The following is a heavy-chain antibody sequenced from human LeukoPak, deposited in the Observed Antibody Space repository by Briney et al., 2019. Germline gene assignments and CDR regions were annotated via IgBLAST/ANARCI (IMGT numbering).Heavy chain of an antibody. CDR1: GYSISSGYY. V-gene: IGHV4-38-2*02. J-gene: IGHJ3*02. CDR2: IYHSGST. CDR3: AKSNGYGLVEI. D-gene: IGHD3-10*01. Sequence: PSETLSLTCTVSGYSISSGYYWGWIRQPPGKGLEWIGSIYHSGSTYYNPSLKSRVTISVDTSKNQFSLKLNSVTAADTAVYYCAKSNGYGLVEIWGQRTMVTVSS.